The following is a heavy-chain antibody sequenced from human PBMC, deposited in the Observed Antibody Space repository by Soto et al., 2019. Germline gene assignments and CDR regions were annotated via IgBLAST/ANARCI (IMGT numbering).Heavy chain of an antibody. J-gene: IGHJ4*02. CDR1: GFTFSTYN. CDR3: VRIQHSGNLVGGFDY. Sequence: QVQLVESGGGVVQPGRSLRLSCAASGFTFSTYNMHWVHQAPGKGLEWVAVIWYDGSNKYYADSVNGRFTISRDNSKNTLYLQMNSLRAEDTAVYYCVRIQHSGNLVGGFDYWGQGTLVTVSS. V-gene: IGHV3-33*01. CDR2: IWYDGSNK. D-gene: IGHD2-15*01.